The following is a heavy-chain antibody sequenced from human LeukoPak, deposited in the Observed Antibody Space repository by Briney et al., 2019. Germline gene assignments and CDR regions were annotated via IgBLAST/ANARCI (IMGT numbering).Heavy chain of an antibody. D-gene: IGHD6-19*01. CDR2: ISWNSGSI. J-gene: IGHJ4*02. CDR3: AKDLAVAGTVDY. Sequence: GGSLRLSCAASGFTFDDYAMPWVRQAPGKGLEWVSGISWNSGSIGYADSVKGRFTISRDNAKNSLYLQMNSLRAEDTALYYCAKDLAVAGTVDYWGQGTLVTVSS. CDR1: GFTFDDYA. V-gene: IGHV3-9*01.